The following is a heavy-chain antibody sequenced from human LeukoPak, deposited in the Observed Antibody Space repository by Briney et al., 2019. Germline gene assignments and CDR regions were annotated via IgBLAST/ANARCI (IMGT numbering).Heavy chain of an antibody. J-gene: IGHJ4*02. CDR1: GGSISSGGYY. CDR2: IYYGGST. D-gene: IGHD4-17*01. CDR3: ARGRENDYGDYEGLLDY. Sequence: PSQTLSLTCTVSGGSISSGGYYWSWIRQHPGKGLEWIGYIYYGGSTYYNPSLKSRVTISVDTSKNQFSLKLSSVTAADTAVYYCARGRENDYGDYEGLLDYWGQGTLVTVSS. V-gene: IGHV4-31*03.